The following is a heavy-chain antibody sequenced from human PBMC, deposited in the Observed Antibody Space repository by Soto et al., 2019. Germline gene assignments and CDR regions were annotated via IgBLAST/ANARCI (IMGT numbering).Heavy chain of an antibody. J-gene: IGHJ4*02. CDR3: ARVRIIAAAGRAYDY. CDR1: GFTFSSYS. V-gene: IGHV3-48*01. D-gene: IGHD6-13*01. CDR2: ISSSSSTI. Sequence: EVQLVESGGGLVQPGGSLRLSCAASGFTFSSYSMNWVRQAPGKGLEWVSYISSSSSTIYYADSVKGRFTISRDNAKNSLYLQMNSLRAEDTAVYYCARVRIIAAAGRAYDYWGQGTLVTVSS.